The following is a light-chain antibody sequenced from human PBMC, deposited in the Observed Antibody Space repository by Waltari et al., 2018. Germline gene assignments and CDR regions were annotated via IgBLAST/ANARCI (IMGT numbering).Light chain of an antibody. V-gene: IGKV3-15*01. Sequence: EVAMTQSPDTLSVSLGERATLSCRHRQSISHNLAGYQQKHGQVPRLLITRASTRATGIPARFSGRGSGTEFTLTIDSLQSEDFAVYYCQQYNNWPPWTFGQGTKVEIK. CDR1: QSISHN. CDR2: RAS. CDR3: QQYNNWPPWT. J-gene: IGKJ1*01.